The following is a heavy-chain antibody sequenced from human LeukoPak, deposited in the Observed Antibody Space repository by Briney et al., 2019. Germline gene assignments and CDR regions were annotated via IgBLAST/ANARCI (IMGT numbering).Heavy chain of an antibody. CDR1: GFTFSSYW. V-gene: IGHV3-7*01. CDR3: ARDNYDFWSGPMDV. Sequence: GGSLRLSCAASGFTFSSYWMSWVRQAPGKGLEWVANINQDGSEKNYVDSVKGRFTISRDNAKNSLYLQMNSLRVEDTAVYYCARDNYDFWSGPMDVWGKGTTVTVSS. CDR2: INQDGSEK. J-gene: IGHJ6*03. D-gene: IGHD3-3*01.